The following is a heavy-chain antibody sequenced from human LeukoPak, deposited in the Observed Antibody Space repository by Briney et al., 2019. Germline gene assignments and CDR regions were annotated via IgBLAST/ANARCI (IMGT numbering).Heavy chain of an antibody. Sequence: GGSLRLSRAASGFTFSSYWMSWVRQAPGKGLEWVANIKQDGGEKYYVDSVKGRFTISRDNAKNSLYLQMNSLRAEDTAVYYCARDEGYCSSTSCYLLDYWGQGTQVTVSS. J-gene: IGHJ4*02. CDR1: GFTFSSYW. V-gene: IGHV3-7*01. D-gene: IGHD2-2*01. CDR2: IKQDGGEK. CDR3: ARDEGYCSSTSCYLLDY.